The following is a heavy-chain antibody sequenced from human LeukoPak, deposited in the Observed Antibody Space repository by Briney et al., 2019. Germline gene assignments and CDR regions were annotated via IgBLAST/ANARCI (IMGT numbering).Heavy chain of an antibody. V-gene: IGHV3-11*01. D-gene: IGHD5-18*01. J-gene: IGHJ4*02. CDR3: ARGRGYSFGPYFDY. CDR2: ISSSGVTI. Sequence: KSGGSLRLSCAASGFPFNDYYMSWIRQAPGKGLEWISYISSSGVTIYYADSVRGRFTISRDNDKNSLYLQMNNLTAEDTAVYYCARGRGYSFGPYFDYWGRGIVVTVSS. CDR1: GFPFNDYY.